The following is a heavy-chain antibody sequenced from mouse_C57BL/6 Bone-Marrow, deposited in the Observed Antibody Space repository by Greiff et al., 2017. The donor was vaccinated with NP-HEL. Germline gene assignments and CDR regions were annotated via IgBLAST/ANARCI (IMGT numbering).Heavy chain of an antibody. J-gene: IGHJ4*01. CDR1: GYSITSGYY. CDR3: ARGYYGSSYDAMDY. V-gene: IGHV3-6*01. CDR2: ISYDGSI. D-gene: IGHD1-1*01. Sequence: EVKLQESGPGLVKPSQSLSLTCSVTGYSITSGYYWNWIRQFPGNKLEWMGYISYDGSINYNPSLKNRISITRDTSKNQFFLKLNSVTTEDTATYYCARGYYGSSYDAMDYWGQGTSVTVSS.